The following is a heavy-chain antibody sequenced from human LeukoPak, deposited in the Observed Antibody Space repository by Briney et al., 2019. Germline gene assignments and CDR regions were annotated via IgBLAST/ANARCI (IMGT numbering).Heavy chain of an antibody. V-gene: IGHV4-59*08. CDR2: IYYTGST. CDR1: GGSISSHY. J-gene: IGHJ4*02. D-gene: IGHD6-25*01. Sequence: PSETLSLTCTVSGGSISSHYWSWIRQPPGKGLEWIGYIYYTGSTNYNPSLKSRVTISVDTSKNQFSLKMSSVTAADTAVYYCARSSGTGTFSYWGQGTLVTVSS. CDR3: ARSSGTGTFSY.